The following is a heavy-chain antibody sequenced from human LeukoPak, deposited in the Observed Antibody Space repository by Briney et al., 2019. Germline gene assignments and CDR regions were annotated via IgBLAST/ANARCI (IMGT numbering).Heavy chain of an antibody. Sequence: PSETLSLTCTVSGGSISSSSYYWGWIRQPPGKGLEWIGSIYYSGSTYYNPSLKSRVTISADTSKNQFSLKLSSVTAADAAVYYCARLDSSGYYGYWGQGTLVTVSS. CDR2: IYYSGST. J-gene: IGHJ4*02. CDR1: GGSISSSSYY. CDR3: ARLDSSGYYGY. V-gene: IGHV4-39*01. D-gene: IGHD3-22*01.